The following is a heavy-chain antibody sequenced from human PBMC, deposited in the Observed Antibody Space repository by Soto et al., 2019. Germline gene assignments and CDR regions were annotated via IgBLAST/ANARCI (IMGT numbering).Heavy chain of an antibody. CDR1: GGTFNSYA. J-gene: IGHJ6*02. CDR2: IIPIFGTA. Sequence: SLKVSCKASGGTFNSYAISWARQAPGQGLGWMGGIIPIFGTANYAQKFQGRVTITADESTSTAYMELSSLRSEDTAVYYCARDRPLNSSSSGYYGMDVWGQGTTVTVSS. V-gene: IGHV1-69*13. CDR3: ARDRPLNSSSSGYYGMDV. D-gene: IGHD6-6*01.